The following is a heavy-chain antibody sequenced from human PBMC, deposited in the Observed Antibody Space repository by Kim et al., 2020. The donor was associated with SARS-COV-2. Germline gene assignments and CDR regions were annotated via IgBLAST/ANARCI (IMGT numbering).Heavy chain of an antibody. D-gene: IGHD1-26*01. CDR3: TTDYRLTAFDI. J-gene: IGHJ3*02. V-gene: IGHV3-15*01. Sequence: TDYAAPVKGRFTISRDDSKNTLYLQMNSLKTEDTAVYYCTTDYRLTAFDIWGQGTMVTVSS. CDR2: T.